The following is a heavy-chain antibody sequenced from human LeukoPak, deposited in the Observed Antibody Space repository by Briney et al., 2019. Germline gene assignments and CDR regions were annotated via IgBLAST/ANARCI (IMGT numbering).Heavy chain of an antibody. CDR2: IFDSENS. J-gene: IGHJ4*02. Sequence: SETLSLTCTVSGDSISSYYWSWIRQPPGKGLEWIGYIFDSENSKYNPSLESRAIISVDTSKDQLSLKLTSVTAADTAVYYCARFSSQLLKTGGFDSWGQGTLVTVFS. CDR3: ARFSSQLLKTGGFDS. D-gene: IGHD1-26*01. V-gene: IGHV4-59*01. CDR1: GDSISSYY.